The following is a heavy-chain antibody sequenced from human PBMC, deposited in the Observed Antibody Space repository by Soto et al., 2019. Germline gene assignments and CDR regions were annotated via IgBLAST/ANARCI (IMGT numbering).Heavy chain of an antibody. CDR2: INSDGSST. Sequence: HPGGSLRLSCAASGFTFSSYWMHWVRQAPGKGLVWVSRINSDGSSTSYADSVKGRFTISRDNAKNTLYLQMNSLRAEDTAVYYCARDLGQVRYSSGWHYYYYGMDVWGQGTTVTVSS. J-gene: IGHJ6*02. CDR3: ARDLGQVRYSSGWHYYYYGMDV. V-gene: IGHV3-74*01. D-gene: IGHD6-19*01. CDR1: GFTFSSYW.